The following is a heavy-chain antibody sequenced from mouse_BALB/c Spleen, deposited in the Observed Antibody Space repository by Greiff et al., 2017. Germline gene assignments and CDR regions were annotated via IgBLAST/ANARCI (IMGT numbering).Heavy chain of an antibody. J-gene: IGHJ4*01. V-gene: IGHV14-3*02. CDR3: ARTEYRYAMDY. Sequence: EVQLQQSGAELVKPGASVKLSCTASGFNIKDTYMHWVKQRPEQGLEWIGRIDPANGNTKYDPKFQGKATITADTSSNTAYLQLSSLTSEDTAVYYCARTEYRYAMDYWGQGTSVTVSS. CDR2: IDPANGNT. D-gene: IGHD2-14*01. CDR1: GFNIKDTY.